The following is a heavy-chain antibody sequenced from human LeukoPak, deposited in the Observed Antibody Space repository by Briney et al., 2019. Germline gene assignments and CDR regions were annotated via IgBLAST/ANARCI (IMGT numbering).Heavy chain of an antibody. CDR2: IYYSGST. V-gene: IGHV4-59*01. Sequence: SETLSLTCTVSGGSISSYYWSWIRQPPGKGLEWIGYIYYSGSTNYNPSLKSRVTISVDTSKNQFSLKLSSVTAADTAVYYCARAVVRATKGGLDYWGQGTLVTVSS. D-gene: IGHD1-26*01. CDR3: ARAVVRATKGGLDY. J-gene: IGHJ4*02. CDR1: GGSISSYY.